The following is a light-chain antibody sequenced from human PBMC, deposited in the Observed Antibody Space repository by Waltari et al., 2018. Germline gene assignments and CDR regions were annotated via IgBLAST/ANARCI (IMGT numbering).Light chain of an antibody. CDR1: QSVSSH. J-gene: IGKJ4*01. V-gene: IGKV3-11*01. CDR3: QQRSNWPPVT. CDR2: DAP. Sequence: EIVLTQSPATLSLSPGERATLSCRASQSVSSHLAWYQQKPGQAPRLLIYDAPNRATGIPARFSGSGSGTDFTLTISSLEPEDFAVYYCQQRSNWPPVTFGGGTKVEIK.